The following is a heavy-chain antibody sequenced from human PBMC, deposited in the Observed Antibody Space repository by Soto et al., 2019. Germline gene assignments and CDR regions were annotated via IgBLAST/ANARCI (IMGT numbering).Heavy chain of an antibody. Sequence: SETLSLTCTVSGGSISSYYWSWIRQPPGKGLERIGYMYNTGSTIYNPSLKSRVTISVDTSKNQFSLKLNSVTAADTAVYYCARDLWGYCGADCYPLDVWGQGTTVTVSS. CDR2: MYNTGST. CDR1: GGSISSYY. J-gene: IGHJ6*02. CDR3: ARDLWGYCGADCYPLDV. V-gene: IGHV4-59*01. D-gene: IGHD2-21*02.